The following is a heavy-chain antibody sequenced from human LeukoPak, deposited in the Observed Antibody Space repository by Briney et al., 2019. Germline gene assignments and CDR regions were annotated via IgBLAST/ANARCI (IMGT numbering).Heavy chain of an antibody. D-gene: IGHD2-15*01. CDR2: IKLDGSAT. CDR1: GFTFSNFW. CDR3: AKRHCSGGSCYSGYFDY. Sequence: GGSLRLSCAASGFTFSNFWMAWVRQVPGKGPEWVADIKLDGSATYYLDSVRGRFTISRDNAMNSLYLQMNSLRAEDTAVYYCAKRHCSGGSCYSGYFDYWGQGTLVTVSS. J-gene: IGHJ4*02. V-gene: IGHV3-7*03.